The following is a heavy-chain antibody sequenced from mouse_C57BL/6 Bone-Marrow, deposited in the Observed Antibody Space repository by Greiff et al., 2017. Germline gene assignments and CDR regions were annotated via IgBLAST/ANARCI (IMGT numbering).Heavy chain of an antibody. Sequence: QVQLQQSGPELVKPGASVKLSCKASGYTFTSYDINWVKQRPGQGLEWFGWIYPRDGSTKYNEKFKGKATLTVDTSSSTAYMEVHSLTSEDSAVYFCAREGEITTVVAEDYWGQGTTRTVCS. CDR3: AREGEITTVVAEDY. CDR2: IYPRDGST. V-gene: IGHV1-85*01. D-gene: IGHD1-1*01. J-gene: IGHJ2*01. CDR1: GYTFTSYD.